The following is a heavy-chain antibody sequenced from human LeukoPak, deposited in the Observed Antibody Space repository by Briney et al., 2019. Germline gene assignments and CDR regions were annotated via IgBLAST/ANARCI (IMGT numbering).Heavy chain of an antibody. Sequence: NPSETLSLTCTVSGGSISSFYWSWIRQPAGKGLEWIGRIYTSGNTNYNPSLKSRVTMSVDTSKNQFSLKLSSVTAADTAVYYCARDSSFHNFLLWGQGTLATVSS. D-gene: IGHD2/OR15-2a*01. V-gene: IGHV4-4*07. CDR1: GGSISSFY. J-gene: IGHJ4*02. CDR2: IYTSGNT. CDR3: ARDSSFHNFLL.